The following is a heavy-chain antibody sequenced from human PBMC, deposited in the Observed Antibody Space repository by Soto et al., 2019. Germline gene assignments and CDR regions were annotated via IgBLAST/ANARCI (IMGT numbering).Heavy chain of an antibody. CDR3: ARRSPGDYYYVMNV. CDR2: FDPEDGET. V-gene: IGHV1-24*01. CDR1: GYTLTELS. D-gene: IGHD3-10*01. Sequence: GASVKVSCKVSGYTLTELSMHWVRQAPGKGLEWMGGFDPEDGETIYAQKFQGRVTMTEDTSTDTAYMELRSLRSDDTAVYYCARRSPGDYYYVMNVWGHGTAVTVSS. J-gene: IGHJ6*02.